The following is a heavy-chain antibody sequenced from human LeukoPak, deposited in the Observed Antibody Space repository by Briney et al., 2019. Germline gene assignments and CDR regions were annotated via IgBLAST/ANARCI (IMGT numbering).Heavy chain of an antibody. Sequence: ASVKVSCKASGYTFTGYYMHWVRQAPGQGLEWIGWINPNSGGTNYAQKFQGRVTMTRDTSISTAYMELSRLRSDDTAVYYCARSFLSRYCTNGVCWFDYWGQGTLVTVSS. CDR2: INPNSGGT. V-gene: IGHV1-2*02. CDR1: GYTFTGYY. CDR3: ARSFLSRYCTNGVCWFDY. D-gene: IGHD2-8*01. J-gene: IGHJ4*02.